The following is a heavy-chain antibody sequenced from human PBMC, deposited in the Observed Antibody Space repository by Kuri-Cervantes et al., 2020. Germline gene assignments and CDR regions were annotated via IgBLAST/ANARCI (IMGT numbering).Heavy chain of an antibody. V-gene: IGHV1-69*05. CDR3: AGGWYYYYYYMDV. CDR1: GYTFTGYY. J-gene: IGHJ6*03. Sequence: SVKVSCKASGYTFTGYYMHWVRQAPGQGLEWMGGIIPIFGTANYAQKFQGRVTITTDESTSTAYMELSSLRSEDTAVYYCAGGWYYYYYYMDVWGKGTTVTVSS. CDR2: IIPIFGTA.